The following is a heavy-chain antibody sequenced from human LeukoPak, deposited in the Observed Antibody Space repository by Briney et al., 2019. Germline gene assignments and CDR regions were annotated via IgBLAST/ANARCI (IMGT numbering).Heavy chain of an antibody. D-gene: IGHD5-24*01. J-gene: IGHJ4*02. Sequence: LPGGSLRLSCAASGFSFSSYAMSWVRQAAGKGLEWVSAISGSGGSTYYADSVKGRFTISIYNSKNTLYLQMTSVKYEETAVYYCAKPFRDFEYQGKGALVT. V-gene: IGHV3-23*01. CDR1: GFSFSSYA. CDR3: AKPFRDFEY. CDR2: ISGSGGST.